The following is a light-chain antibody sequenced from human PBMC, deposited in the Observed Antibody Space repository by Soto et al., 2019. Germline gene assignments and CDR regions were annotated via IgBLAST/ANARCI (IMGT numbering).Light chain of an antibody. V-gene: IGKV1-5*03. J-gene: IGKJ1*01. CDR1: QSISSW. CDR2: TAS. Sequence: DIQMTQSPSTLSASVGDRVTITCRASQSISSWLAWYQQKPGKAPKLLIYTASSLESGVPSRFSGSGSGTEFTLTISSLQPDGFATYYCQQYKRYWTGGQGTKVEIK. CDR3: QQYKRYWT.